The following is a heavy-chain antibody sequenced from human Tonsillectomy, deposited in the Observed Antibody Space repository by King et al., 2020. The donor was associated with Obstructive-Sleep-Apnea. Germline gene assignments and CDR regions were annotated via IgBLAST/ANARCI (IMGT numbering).Heavy chain of an antibody. J-gene: IGHJ4*02. V-gene: IGHV5-51*01. CDR1: GYNFANYW. CDR3: ARGDRGFSFGHVYYFDY. CDR2: IYPGDSDT. D-gene: IGHD5-18*01. Sequence: VQLVESGAEARKPGESLKISCKGSGYNFANYWIGWVRQMPGKGLEFMGIIYPGDSDTRYRPSFQGQVTIYPDKSITTAYLQWSSLKASDTAMYYCARGDRGFSFGHVYYFDYWGQGTLVTVSS.